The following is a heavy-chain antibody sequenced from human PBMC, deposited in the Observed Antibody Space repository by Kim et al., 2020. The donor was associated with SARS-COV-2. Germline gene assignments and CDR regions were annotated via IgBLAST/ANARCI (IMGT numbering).Heavy chain of an antibody. J-gene: IGHJ4*02. CDR2: INTNTGNP. V-gene: IGHV7-4-1*02. CDR1: GYTFNTYA. D-gene: IGHD3-9*01. CDR3: ARGLGNFDWLLVNNY. Sequence: ASVKVSCKTSGYTFNTYAIIWLRQAPGQGLEWMGRINTNTGNPTYAPDFTGRFVFSLDSSVSTAYLEISSLKADDSAVYFCARGLGNFDWLLVNNYWGLGTLVTVSS.